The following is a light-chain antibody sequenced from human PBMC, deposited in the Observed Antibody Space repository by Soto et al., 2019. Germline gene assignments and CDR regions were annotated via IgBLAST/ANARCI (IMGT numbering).Light chain of an antibody. Sequence: DIQMTQSPSSLSASAGDRVTITCRASQGIRNNLAWYQQKTGKVPKLLIYAASTLQPGVPTRFSGSGSGTDFSLTISSLHLEDFATYYCQKYFSVPFTFGPGTQVELK. CDR3: QKYFSVPFT. CDR1: QGIRNN. CDR2: AAS. J-gene: IGKJ3*01. V-gene: IGKV1-27*01.